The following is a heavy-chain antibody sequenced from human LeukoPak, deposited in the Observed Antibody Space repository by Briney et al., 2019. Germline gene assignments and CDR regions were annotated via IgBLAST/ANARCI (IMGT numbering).Heavy chain of an antibody. Sequence: SESLSLTCTVSGGSISSSSYYWGWIRQPPGKGLEWIGSIYYSGSTYYNPSLKSRVTISVDTSKNQFSLKLSSVTAADTAVYYSARVNRRDGYNCDYWGQGTLVTVSS. D-gene: IGHD5-24*01. V-gene: IGHV4-39*07. CDR3: ARVNRRDGYNCDY. J-gene: IGHJ4*02. CDR2: IYYSGST. CDR1: GGSISSSSYY.